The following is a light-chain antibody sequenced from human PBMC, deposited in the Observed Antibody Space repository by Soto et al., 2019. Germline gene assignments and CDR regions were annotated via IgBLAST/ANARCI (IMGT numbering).Light chain of an antibody. CDR3: QQFIL. Sequence: DIQMTQSPSTLSGSVGDRVTITCRASQTISSWLAWYQQKPGKAPKLLIYKASTLKSGVPSRFSGSGSGTEFTLTISSLQTEDFATYYCQQFILFGGGTKV. CDR1: QTISSW. V-gene: IGKV1-5*03. CDR2: KAS. J-gene: IGKJ4*01.